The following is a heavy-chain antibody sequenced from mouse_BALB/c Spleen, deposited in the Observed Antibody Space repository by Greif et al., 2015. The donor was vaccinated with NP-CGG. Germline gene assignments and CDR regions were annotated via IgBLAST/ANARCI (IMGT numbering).Heavy chain of an antibody. CDR3: ARWGKDAMDY. V-gene: IGHV5-17*02. CDR1: GFTFSSFG. CDR2: VSSGSSTI. Sequence: EVQLVESGGGLVQPGGSRKLSCAASGFTFSSFGMHWVRQAPEKGLEWVAYVSSGSSTIYYADTVKGRFTISRDNPKNTLFLQMTSLRSEDTAMYYCARWGKDAMDYWGQGTSVTVSS. J-gene: IGHJ4*01.